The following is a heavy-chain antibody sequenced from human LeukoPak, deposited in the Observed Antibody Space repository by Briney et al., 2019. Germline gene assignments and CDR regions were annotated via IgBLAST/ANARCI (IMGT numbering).Heavy chain of an antibody. CDR3: ARVVGAGYFDL. D-gene: IGHD1-26*01. V-gene: IGHV3-7*01. CDR2: INQDGSGK. CDR1: GFTFSSYW. Sequence: GGSLRLSCAASGFTFSSYWMSWVRQAPGKGLEWLANINQDGSGKYYVDSVKGRSTISRDNAKNSLYLQMNSLRAEDTAVYHCARVVGAGYFDLWGRGTLVTVSS. J-gene: IGHJ2*01.